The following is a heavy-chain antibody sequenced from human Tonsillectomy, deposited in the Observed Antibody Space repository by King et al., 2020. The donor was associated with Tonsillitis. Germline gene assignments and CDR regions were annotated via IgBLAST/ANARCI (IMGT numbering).Heavy chain of an antibody. V-gene: IGHV3-30*03. D-gene: IGHD2-2*01. CDR2: ISCDGSNK. J-gene: IGHJ6*02. CDR3: EREGERYCSVTSCFGGAGVVGMDA. CDR1: GFTFITYG. Sequence: VQLVESGGGVVQPGRSLRLSCAASGFTFITYGTHWVRQAPGKGLEWVAVISCDGSNKSYADSVTGRFTISRDNSKNTRYLQMNRQRTEDTAVYYCEREGERYCSVTSCFGGAGVVGMDAWGQGATVTVSS.